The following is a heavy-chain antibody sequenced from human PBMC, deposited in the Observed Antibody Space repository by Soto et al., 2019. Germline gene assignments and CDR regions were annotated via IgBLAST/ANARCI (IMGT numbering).Heavy chain of an antibody. Sequence: QVQLVQSGAEVKKPGASVKVSCKASGYTFTSYYMHWMRQAPGQGLEWMGIINPSGGSTSYAQKFQGRVTMTRDTSTSTVYMELSSLRSEDTAVYYCALVVAATGYYFDYWGQGTLVTVSS. CDR2: INPSGGST. J-gene: IGHJ4*02. CDR3: ALVVAATGYYFDY. CDR1: GYTFTSYY. V-gene: IGHV1-46*01. D-gene: IGHD2-15*01.